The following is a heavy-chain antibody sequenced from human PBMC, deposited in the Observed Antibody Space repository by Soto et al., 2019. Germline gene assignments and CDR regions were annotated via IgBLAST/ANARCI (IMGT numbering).Heavy chain of an antibody. V-gene: IGHV3-23*01. CDR1: GFTFSSYA. D-gene: IGHD6-13*01. J-gene: IGHJ4*02. Sequence: EVQLLESGGGLVQPGGSLRLSCAASGFTFSSYAMSWVRQAPGKGLEWVPAISGSGGSTYYADSVKGRFTISRDNSKNTLYLQMNSLRAEDTAVYYCAKVWAAGTGYFDYWGQGTLVTVSS. CDR3: AKVWAAGTGYFDY. CDR2: ISGSGGST.